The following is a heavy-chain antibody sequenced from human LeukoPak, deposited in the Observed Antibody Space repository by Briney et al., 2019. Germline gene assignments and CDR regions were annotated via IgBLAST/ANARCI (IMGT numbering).Heavy chain of an antibody. CDR1: GGSFSGYY. CDR3: ARGPIYYYDSSGTLGGFDY. D-gene: IGHD3-22*01. J-gene: IGHJ4*02. CDR2: INHSGST. Sequence: PSETLSLTCAVYGGSFSGYYWSWIRQPPGKGLEWIGEINHSGSTNYNPSLKSRVTISVDTSKNQFSLKLSSVTAADTAVYYCARGPIYYYDSSGTLGGFDYWGQGTLVTVSS. V-gene: IGHV4-34*01.